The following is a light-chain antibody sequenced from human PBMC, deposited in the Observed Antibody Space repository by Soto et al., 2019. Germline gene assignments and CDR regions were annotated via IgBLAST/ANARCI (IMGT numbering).Light chain of an antibody. J-gene: IGLJ1*01. CDR2: DVG. CDR3: SSYTSSSTPYV. Sequence: QSALTQPASVSGSPGQSITISCTGTSSDVGGYNYVSWYQQHPGKAPKLMIYDVGNRPSGVSNRFSGSKSGNTASLTLSGLQAEDEADYYCSSYTSSSTPYVFGTGTKLTVL. V-gene: IGLV2-14*01. CDR1: SSDVGGYNY.